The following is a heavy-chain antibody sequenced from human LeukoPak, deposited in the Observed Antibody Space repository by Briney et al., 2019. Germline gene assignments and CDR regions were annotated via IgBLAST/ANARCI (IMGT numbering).Heavy chain of an antibody. CDR2: IRSKAYGETA. Sequence: GGSLRLSCTASGFTFGDYAMSWIRQAPGKGLEWVGLIRSKAYGETADYAATVKGRFTISRDDSKAIAYLQMNSLKTEDTAVYHCTGDRGAYNLYDYWGQGTLVTVSS. CDR3: TGDRGAYNLYDY. D-gene: IGHD1-1*01. J-gene: IGHJ4*02. CDR1: GFTFGDYA. V-gene: IGHV3-49*03.